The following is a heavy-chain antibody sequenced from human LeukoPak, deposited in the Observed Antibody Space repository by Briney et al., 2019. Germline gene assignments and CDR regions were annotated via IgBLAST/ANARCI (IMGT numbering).Heavy chain of an antibody. J-gene: IGHJ5*02. V-gene: IGHV3-48*03. Sequence: GGSLRLSCAASGFTFSSYEMNWVRQAPGKGLEWVSYISSSGSTIYCADSVKGRFTISRDNAKNSLYLQMNSLRAEDTAVYYCARGGSSSSSWYWFDPWGQGTLVTVSS. CDR3: ARGGSSSSSWYWFDP. CDR2: ISSSGSTI. D-gene: IGHD6-13*01. CDR1: GFTFSSYE.